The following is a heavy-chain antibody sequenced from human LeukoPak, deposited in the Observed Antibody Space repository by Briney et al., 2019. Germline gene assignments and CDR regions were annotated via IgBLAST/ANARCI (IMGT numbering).Heavy chain of an antibody. CDR3: ARAPTAMAQDYFDY. J-gene: IGHJ4*02. CDR1: GFTFSSYS. Sequence: GGSLRLSCAASGFTFSSYSMNWVRQAPGKGLEWVSSISSSSSYIYYADSVKGRFTISRDNAKNSLYLQMNSLRAEDTAVYYCARAPTAMAQDYFDYWGQGTLVTVSS. CDR2: ISSSSSYI. D-gene: IGHD5-18*01. V-gene: IGHV3-21*01.